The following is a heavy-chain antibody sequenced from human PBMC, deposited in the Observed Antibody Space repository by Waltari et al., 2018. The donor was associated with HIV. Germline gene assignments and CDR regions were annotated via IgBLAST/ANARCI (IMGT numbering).Heavy chain of an antibody. CDR3: ARGGVNWNYDY. CDR1: GGSISHYY. D-gene: IGHD1-7*01. J-gene: IGHJ4*02. Sequence: QVQLQESGPGLVKPSETLSLTCTVSGGSISHYYWSWIRQPLGRGLDWIGYIFYSETPNYNPSLKGRVTISIDTSKNQFSLNLTSVTAADTALYYCARGGVNWNYDYWGQGTLVTVSS. CDR2: IFYSETP. V-gene: IGHV4-59*01.